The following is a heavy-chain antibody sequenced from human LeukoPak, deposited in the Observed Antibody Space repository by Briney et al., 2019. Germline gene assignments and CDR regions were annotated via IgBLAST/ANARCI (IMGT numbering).Heavy chain of an antibody. CDR3: ARKLTYFDY. CDR2: IGVYDGYA. V-gene: IGHV1-18*01. D-gene: IGHD1-14*01. J-gene: IGHJ4*02. CDR1: GYTFPSFGSTRG. Sequence: ASVKVSCKTSGYTFPSFGSTRGITWVRQAPGQGLEWMGWIGVYDGYANYAQKLQGRVTMTTDTSTSTAYMELRSLRSDDTAVYYCARKLTYFDYWGQGTLVTVSS.